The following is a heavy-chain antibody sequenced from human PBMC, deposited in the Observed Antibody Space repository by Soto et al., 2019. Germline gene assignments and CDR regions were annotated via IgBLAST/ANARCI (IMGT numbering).Heavy chain of an antibody. CDR3: AKIRVRGFVAVAGRNLDAFDI. V-gene: IGHV3-23*01. J-gene: IGHJ3*02. Sequence: GGSLRLSCAASGFTFSSYAMSWVRQAPGKGLEWVSAISGSGGSTYYADSVKGRFTISRDNSKNTLYLQMNSLRAEDTAVYYCAKIRVRGFVAVAGRNLDAFDIWGQGTMVTVSS. CDR1: GFTFSSYA. CDR2: ISGSGGST. D-gene: IGHD6-19*01.